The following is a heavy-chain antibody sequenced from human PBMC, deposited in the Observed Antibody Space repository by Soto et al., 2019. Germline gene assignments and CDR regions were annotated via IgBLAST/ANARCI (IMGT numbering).Heavy chain of an antibody. D-gene: IGHD3-9*01. J-gene: IGHJ4*02. V-gene: IGHV3-23*01. CDR3: AKQLDMLTGYPTVGFDY. Sequence: LSLTCAVYGGSFSGCYWSWIRQPPGKGLEWVSFISGSGGSTYYADSVKGRFTVSRDNSKNTLYLQVSSLRAEDTAVYFCAKQLDMLTGYPTVGFDYWGQGTMGTVSS. CDR1: GGSFSGCY. CDR2: ISGSGGST.